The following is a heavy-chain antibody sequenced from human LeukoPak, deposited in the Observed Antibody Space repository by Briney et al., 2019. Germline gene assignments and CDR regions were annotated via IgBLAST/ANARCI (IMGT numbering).Heavy chain of an antibody. CDR2: ISVNGGTT. V-gene: IGHV3-23*01. Sequence: GGSLRLSCAASGFTFSSYAMTWVRQAPGKGLEWVSSISVNGGTTYYADSVKGRFTISRDNSKNTLYLQMNSLRAEDTAVYYCARVWAQTGGYFDYWGQGTLVTVSS. CDR3: ARVWAQTGGYFDY. J-gene: IGHJ4*02. CDR1: GFTFSSYA. D-gene: IGHD1-14*01.